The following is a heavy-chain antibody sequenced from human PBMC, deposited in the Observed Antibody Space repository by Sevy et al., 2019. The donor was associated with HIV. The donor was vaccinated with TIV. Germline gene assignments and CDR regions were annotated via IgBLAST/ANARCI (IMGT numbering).Heavy chain of an antibody. CDR2: IYSSGST. V-gene: IGHV4-4*07. CDR3: ARGGGYFDDGFDI. CDR1: SGSFSRYY. D-gene: IGHD3-10*01. J-gene: IGHJ3*02. Sequence: SETLSLTCTVSSGSFSRYYLTWIRQPAGKGLQWIGHIYSSGSTNYNPSLKGRVTMSVDTSKNQFSLKLSSVTAADTAVYYCARGGGYFDDGFDIWGQGTMVTVSS.